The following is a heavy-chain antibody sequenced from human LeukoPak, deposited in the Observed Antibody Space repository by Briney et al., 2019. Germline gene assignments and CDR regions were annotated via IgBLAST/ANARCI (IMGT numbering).Heavy chain of an antibody. V-gene: IGHV4-34*01. D-gene: IGHD6-13*01. CDR2: INHSGST. CDR3: ARGTDSWYFYFDY. CDR1: GGSFSGYY. J-gene: IGHJ4*02. Sequence: SETLSLTCAVYGGSFSGYYWSWIRQSPGKGLEWIGEINHSGSTNYNPSLKSRVTISVDTSKNQFSLKLSSVTAADTAVYYCARGTDSWYFYFDYWGQGTLVTVSS.